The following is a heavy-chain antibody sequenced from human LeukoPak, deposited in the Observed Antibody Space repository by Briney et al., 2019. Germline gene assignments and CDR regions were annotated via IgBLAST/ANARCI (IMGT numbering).Heavy chain of an antibody. Sequence: PGGSLRLSCTACGFTLRNYWMHWVRQVPGKRLVWVSRISGDGSVTNYADSVQGRFTISRDNAKNILYLQINSLRSEDTAVYYCARYSSSSGGAAYYLDYWGHGTLATVSS. CDR3: ARYSSSSGGAAYYLDY. D-gene: IGHD6-6*01. J-gene: IGHJ4*01. CDR1: GFTLRNYW. CDR2: ISGDGSVT. V-gene: IGHV3-74*01.